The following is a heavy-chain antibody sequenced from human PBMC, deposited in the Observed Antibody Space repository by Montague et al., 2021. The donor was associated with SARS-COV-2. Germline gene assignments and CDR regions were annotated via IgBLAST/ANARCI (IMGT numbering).Heavy chain of an antibody. CDR1: GFTFSAYT. J-gene: IGHJ5*02. V-gene: IGHV3-30*04. D-gene: IGHD3-10*01. CDR2: ISHDGSNK. Sequence: SLRLSCAASGFTFSAYTIHWVRQAPGKGLEWVALISHDGSNKYYADSVKGRFTISRDNSKNTLYVRMNSLRAEDTAVYYCARERAITMVRGVIRPTKWFDPWGQGTLVTVSS. CDR3: ARERAITMVRGVIRPTKWFDP.